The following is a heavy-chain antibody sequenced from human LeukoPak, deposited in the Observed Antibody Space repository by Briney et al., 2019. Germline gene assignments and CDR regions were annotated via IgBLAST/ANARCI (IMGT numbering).Heavy chain of an antibody. Sequence: GGSLRLSCAASGFTFSSYTMNWVRQAPGKGLEWVSYISTTSSTIYYADSVKGRFTISRDNAKNSLYLQMSSLRDDDTATYYCAREGNDYYYDQWGQGTLVTVSP. D-gene: IGHD3-16*01. V-gene: IGHV3-48*02. CDR3: AREGNDYYYDQ. CDR1: GFTFSSYT. CDR2: ISTTSSTI. J-gene: IGHJ4*02.